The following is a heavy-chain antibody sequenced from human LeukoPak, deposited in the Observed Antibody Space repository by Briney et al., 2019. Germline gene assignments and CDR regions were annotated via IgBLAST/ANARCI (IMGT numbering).Heavy chain of an antibody. Sequence: GGSLRLSCAASGFTFSSYAMHWVRQAPGKGLEWMTNINRDGSEKNYVDSVKGRFTITRDNAENSLYLQMNSLKVEDSAIYYCATYDSWSGYNIAYWGQGTLVTVSS. CDR3: ATYDSWSGYNIAY. V-gene: IGHV3-7*03. D-gene: IGHD3-3*01. J-gene: IGHJ4*02. CDR2: INRDGSEK. CDR1: GFTFSSYA.